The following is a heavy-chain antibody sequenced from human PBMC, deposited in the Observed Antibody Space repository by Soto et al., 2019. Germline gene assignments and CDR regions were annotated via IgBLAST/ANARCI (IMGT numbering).Heavy chain of an antibody. CDR2: ISAYNGNT. Sequence: ASVKVSCKASGYTFTSYGISWVRQAPGQGLEWMGWISAYNGNTNYAQKLQGRVTMTTDTSTSTAYMELRSLRSDDTAVYYCARGSPHVTLVRGVIYLFYPRGQGTPLTVSA. D-gene: IGHD3-10*01. J-gene: IGHJ5*02. V-gene: IGHV1-18*01. CDR3: ARGSPHVTLVRGVIYLFYP. CDR1: GYTFTSYG.